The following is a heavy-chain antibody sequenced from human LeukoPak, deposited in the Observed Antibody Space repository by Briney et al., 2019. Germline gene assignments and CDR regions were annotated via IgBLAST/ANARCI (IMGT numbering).Heavy chain of an antibody. D-gene: IGHD2-15*01. J-gene: IGHJ4*02. CDR1: GGSISGYY. V-gene: IGHV4-4*07. CDR3: ARGGGRQLATSHSYFDY. CDR2: IYSSGTT. Sequence: SETLSLTCNVSGGSISGYYWSWIRQPAGKGLERIGRIYSSGTTNYNPSLKSRLTMSVDTSKNQFSLELSSVTAADTAVYFCARGGGRQLATSHSYFDYWGQGILVPVSS.